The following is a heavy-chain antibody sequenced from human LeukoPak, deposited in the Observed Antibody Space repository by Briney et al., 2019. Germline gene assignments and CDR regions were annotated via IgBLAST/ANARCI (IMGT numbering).Heavy chain of an antibody. V-gene: IGHV1-2*02. Sequence: ASVKVSCKASGYTFTGYYMHWVRQAPGQGLEWMGWINRNSGGTNYAQKFQGRVTMTRDTSISTAYMELSRLRSDDTAVYCCASLGVGEPFDYWGQGTLVTVSS. CDR2: INRNSGGT. J-gene: IGHJ4*02. CDR3: ASLGVGEPFDY. D-gene: IGHD3-10*01. CDR1: GYTFTGYY.